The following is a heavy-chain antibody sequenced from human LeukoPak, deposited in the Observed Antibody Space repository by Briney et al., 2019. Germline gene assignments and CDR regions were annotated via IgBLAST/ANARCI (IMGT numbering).Heavy chain of an antibody. D-gene: IGHD6-19*01. CDR2: ISSSGSTI. J-gene: IGHJ1*01. CDR1: GFTFSSYE. V-gene: IGHV3-48*03. Sequence: PGGSLRLSSAASGFTFSSYEMNWVRQAPGKGLEWVSYISSSGSTIYYADSVKGRFTISRDNAKNSLYLQMNSLRAEDTAVYYCARERGSGWGGGIQHWGQGTLVTVSS. CDR3: ARERGSGWGGGIQH.